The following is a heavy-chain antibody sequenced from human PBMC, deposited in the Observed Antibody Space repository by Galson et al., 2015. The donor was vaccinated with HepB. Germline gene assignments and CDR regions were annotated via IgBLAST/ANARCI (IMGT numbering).Heavy chain of an antibody. J-gene: IGHJ6*02. CDR2: IASKVHSNAT. D-gene: IGHD4-23*01. Sequence: SLRLSCAASGFTFSDSTMHWVRQASGKGLEWVGRIASKVHSNATAYAASVKGRFTISRDGSENTAYLLMNSLNTDDTAVYYCTRGGNSGYYYGMDVWGQGTTVTVSS. CDR1: GFTFSDST. V-gene: IGHV3-73*01. CDR3: TRGGNSGYYYGMDV.